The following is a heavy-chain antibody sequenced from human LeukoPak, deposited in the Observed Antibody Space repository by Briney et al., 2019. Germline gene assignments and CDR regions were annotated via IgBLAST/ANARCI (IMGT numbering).Heavy chain of an antibody. CDR2: ISGSGGST. D-gene: IGHD3-3*01. V-gene: IGHV3-23*01. CDR3: AKDLGGDTIFGVVINFFDY. Sequence: GGSLRLSCAASGFTFSSYAMSWVRQASGKGLEWVSAISGSGGSTYYADSVKGRFTISRDNSKNTLYLQMNSLRAEDTAVYYCAKDLGGDTIFGVVINFFDYWGQGTLVTVSS. CDR1: GFTFSSYA. J-gene: IGHJ4*02.